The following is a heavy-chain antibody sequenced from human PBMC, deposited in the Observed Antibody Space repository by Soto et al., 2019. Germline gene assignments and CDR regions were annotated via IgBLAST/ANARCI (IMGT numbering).Heavy chain of an antibody. V-gene: IGHV3-30*18. D-gene: IGHD1-1*01. CDR3: AKIHGTRRGTYFDY. CDR2: ISYDGSNK. Sequence: QVQLHESGGGVVEPGRPLRLSCAASGFTFRSDGMQCVRQAPGQGLAWVSVISYDGSNKYYQDAVKDRVTISRDNSKNTLYLQTNSLRAEDTAVYYCAKIHGTRRGTYFDYWGQGTTGIVS. CDR1: GFTFRSDG. J-gene: IGHJ4*02.